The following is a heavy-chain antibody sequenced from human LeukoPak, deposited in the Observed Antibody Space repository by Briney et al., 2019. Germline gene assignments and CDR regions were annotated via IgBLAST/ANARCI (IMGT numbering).Heavy chain of an antibody. V-gene: IGHV3-7*01. J-gene: IGHJ4*02. CDR3: AREGVNKGALDH. CDR2: IKQDGSEK. D-gene: IGHD2-21*01. Sequence: PGGSLRLSCAASGFIFSSYWMSWVRQAPGKGLEWVANIKQDGSEKYYVDSVKGRFTISRDNAKNSLYLQMNSLRGEDTAVYYCAREGVNKGALDHWGQGTLVTVSS. CDR1: GFIFSSYW.